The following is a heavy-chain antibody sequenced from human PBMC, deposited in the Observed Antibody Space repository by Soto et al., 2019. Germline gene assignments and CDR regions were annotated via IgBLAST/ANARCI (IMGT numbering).Heavy chain of an antibody. Sequence: GSLRLSCAASGFTVSSHYMSWVRQAPGKGLEWVSVIYSGGSTYYADSVKGRFTMSRDNAKNSLYLQMNGLRADDTAVYYCARGDYYDTSGPFSDAFDIWGQGTMVTVSS. CDR3: ARGDYYDTSGPFSDAFDI. CDR1: GFTVSSHY. D-gene: IGHD3-22*01. CDR2: IYSGGST. J-gene: IGHJ3*02. V-gene: IGHV3-66*01.